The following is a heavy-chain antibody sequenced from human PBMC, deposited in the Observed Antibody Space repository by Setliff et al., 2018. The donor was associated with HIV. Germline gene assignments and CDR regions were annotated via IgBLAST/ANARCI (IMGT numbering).Heavy chain of an antibody. J-gene: IGHJ6*02. CDR3: SYSGYHLYYYYGMDV. D-gene: IGHD5-12*01. CDR1: GFTFSNAW. Sequence: PGGSLRLSCAASGFTFSNAWMSWVRQAPGKGLEWVGRIKSKGDGGTTDYATPVKGRFTISRDDSKSIAYLQMNSLKTEDTGVYYCSYSGYHLYYYYGMDVWGQGTTVTVSS. CDR2: IKSKGDGGTT. V-gene: IGHV3-15*01.